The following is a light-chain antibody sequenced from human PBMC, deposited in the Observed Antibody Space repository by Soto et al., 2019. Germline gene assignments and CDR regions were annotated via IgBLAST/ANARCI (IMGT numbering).Light chain of an antibody. V-gene: IGKV1-8*01. J-gene: IGKJ4*01. Sequence: IRMTQAPASLSASTVDRFTSTFRASQGIISYLAWYQQKPGKAPKLLIYAASTLQSGVPSRFTGSGPGTDFTLNISCLQSEDFETSSCKQYSTYTLHFARGTXVEIK. CDR2: AAS. CDR3: KQYSTYTLH. CDR1: QGIISY.